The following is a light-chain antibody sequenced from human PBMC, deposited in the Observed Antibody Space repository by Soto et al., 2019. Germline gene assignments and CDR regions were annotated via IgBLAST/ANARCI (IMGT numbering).Light chain of an antibody. CDR2: EAT. CDR1: SKDVGRYNL. CDR3: CAYAGSGTVV. Sequence: QSVLTQPASVSGSPEQSITISCTGTSKDVGRYNLVSWYQQHPGKAPKVMIYEATKPPSGVSNRFSGSKSGNTASLTISGLQAEDEADYYCCAYAGSGTVVFGGGTQLTVL. J-gene: IGLJ7*01. V-gene: IGLV2-23*01.